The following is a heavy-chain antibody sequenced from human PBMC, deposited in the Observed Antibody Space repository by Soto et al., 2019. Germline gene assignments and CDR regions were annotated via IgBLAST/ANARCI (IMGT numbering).Heavy chain of an antibody. CDR3: AKFPHPYDFWSGYYTYNDY. J-gene: IGHJ4*02. V-gene: IGHV3-23*01. Sequence: GGSLRLSCAASGFTXSSYAMSWVRQAPGKGLEWVSAISGSGGSTYYADSVKGRFTISRDNSKNTLYLQMNSLRAEDTAVYYCAKFPHPYDFWSGYYTYNDYWGQGTLVTVSS. CDR1: GFTXSSYA. CDR2: ISGSGGST. D-gene: IGHD3-3*01.